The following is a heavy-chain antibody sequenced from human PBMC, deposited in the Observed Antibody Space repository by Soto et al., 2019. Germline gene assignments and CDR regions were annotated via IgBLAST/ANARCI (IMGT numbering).Heavy chain of an antibody. CDR1: GFPFRSDG. Sequence: GGAPRLSCAASGFPFRSDGLHWGRPAPGKGLEWVAVISYDGSNKYYADSVKGRFTISRDNSKNTLYLQMNSLRAEDTAVYYCAKYRQWLSSAFDIWGQGTMVTVSS. CDR2: ISYDGSNK. CDR3: AKYRQWLSSAFDI. D-gene: IGHD6-19*01. V-gene: IGHV3-30*18. J-gene: IGHJ3*02.